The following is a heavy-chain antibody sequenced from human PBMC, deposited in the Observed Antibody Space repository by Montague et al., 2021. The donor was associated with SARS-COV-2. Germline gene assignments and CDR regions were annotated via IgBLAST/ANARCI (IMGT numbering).Heavy chain of an antibody. CDR3: ARESGSFHDGGYFDY. CDR2: ISNDGSNK. CDR1: GFYFSYA. Sequence: SRRLSFAASGFYFSYALHWVRQAPGKGLEWVALISNDGSNKHYAYSVKGRFTISRDTSKSTLYLQMHSLRTEDTAVYYCARESGSFHDGGYFDYWGQGARV. J-gene: IGHJ4*02. V-gene: IGHV3-30*04. D-gene: IGHD1-26*01.